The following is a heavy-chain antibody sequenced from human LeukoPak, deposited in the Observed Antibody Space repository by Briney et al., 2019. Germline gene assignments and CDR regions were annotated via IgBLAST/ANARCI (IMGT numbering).Heavy chain of an antibody. D-gene: IGHD4-23*01. Sequence: PGGSLRLSCAASGFTFSGSAIHWVRQASGKGLEWVARIKTKAESYATAYVASVKGRFTISRDDSKNTAYLQMDSLKTEDTAMYYCTRLSAGNSDYYYYGLDVWGQGTTVTVSS. CDR1: GFTFSGSA. V-gene: IGHV3-73*01. CDR2: IKTKAESYAT. J-gene: IGHJ6*02. CDR3: TRLSAGNSDYYYYGLDV.